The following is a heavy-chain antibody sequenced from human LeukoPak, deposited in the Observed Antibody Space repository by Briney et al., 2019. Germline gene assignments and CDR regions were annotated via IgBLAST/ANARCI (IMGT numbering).Heavy chain of an antibody. D-gene: IGHD2-15*01. CDR1: GGSFSGYY. CDR3: ASFSSSSVKVVGDY. V-gene: IGHV4-34*01. J-gene: IGHJ4*02. CDR2: INHSGST. Sequence: SETLSLTCAVYGGSFSGYYWSWIRQPPGKGLEWIGEINHSGSTNYNPSLKSRVTISVDTSKNQFSLKLSSVTAADTAVYYCASFSSSSVKVVGDYWGQGTLVTVSS.